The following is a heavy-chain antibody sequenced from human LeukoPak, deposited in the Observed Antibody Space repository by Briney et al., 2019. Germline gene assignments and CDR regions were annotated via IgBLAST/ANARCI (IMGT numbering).Heavy chain of an antibody. CDR3: AKIMALYCSGGSCNEIDY. Sequence: GGSLRLSCAASGFTFSTYWMHWVRQAPGKGLVWVSRINDDGRSTSYADSVKGRFAISRDNAKNTLYLQMNSLRADDTAVYYCAKIMALYCSGGSCNEIDYWGQGTLVTVSS. CDR2: INDDGRST. D-gene: IGHD2-15*01. J-gene: IGHJ4*02. CDR1: GFTFSTYW. V-gene: IGHV3-74*01.